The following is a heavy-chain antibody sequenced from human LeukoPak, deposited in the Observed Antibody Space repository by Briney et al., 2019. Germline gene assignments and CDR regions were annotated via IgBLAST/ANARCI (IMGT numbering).Heavy chain of an antibody. CDR2: INPSGGST. D-gene: IGHD5-24*01. CDR3: ARRDGYNQGFDP. J-gene: IGHJ5*02. V-gene: IGHV1-46*01. CDR1: GYTFTSYY. Sequence: GSVKVSCKASGYTFTSYYMHWVRQAPGQGLEWMGIINPSGGSTSYAQKFQGRVTMTRDMSTSTVYMELSSLRSEDTAVYYRARRDGYNQGFDPWGQGTLVTVSS.